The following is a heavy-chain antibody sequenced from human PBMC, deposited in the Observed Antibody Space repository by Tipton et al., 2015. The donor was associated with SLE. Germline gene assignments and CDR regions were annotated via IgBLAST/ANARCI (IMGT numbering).Heavy chain of an antibody. CDR1: GFTFSSYA. CDR2: INHSGST. CDR3: ARAGSWSVDY. Sequence: LRLSCEASGFTFSSYAMSWVRQAPGKGLEWIGEINHSGSTNYNPSLKSRVTLSLDTSKNQFSLKLSSVTAADTAVYYCARAGSWSVDYWGQGTLVTVSS. J-gene: IGHJ4*02. D-gene: IGHD6-13*01. V-gene: IGHV4-34*01.